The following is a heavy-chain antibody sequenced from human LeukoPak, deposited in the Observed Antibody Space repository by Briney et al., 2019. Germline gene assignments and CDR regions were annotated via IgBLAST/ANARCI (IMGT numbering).Heavy chain of an antibody. Sequence: ASVKVSCKASGYTFTSYGISWVRQAPGQGLERVGWISAYNGNTNYAQKLQGRVTMTTDTSTSTAYMELRSLRSDDTAVYYCARDRGLDFWSGYSDFDYWGQGTLVTVSS. CDR2: ISAYNGNT. CDR1: GYTFTSYG. V-gene: IGHV1-18*01. J-gene: IGHJ4*02. D-gene: IGHD3-3*01. CDR3: ARDRGLDFWSGYSDFDY.